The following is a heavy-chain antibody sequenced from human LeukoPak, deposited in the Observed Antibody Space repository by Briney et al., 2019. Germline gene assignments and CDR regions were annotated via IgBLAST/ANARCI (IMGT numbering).Heavy chain of an antibody. CDR3: SSTSCYTCAFDI. CDR2: IDPNSGGT. V-gene: IGHV1-2*02. D-gene: IGHD2-2*02. J-gene: IGHJ3*02. CDR1: GYTFTGYY. Sequence: ASVKVSCKASGYTFTGYYIHWVRQAPGQGLEWMGWIDPNSGGTNYAQKFQGRVTMTRDTSISTAYMELSRLRSDDTAVYYCSSTSCYTCAFDIWGQGTMVTVSS.